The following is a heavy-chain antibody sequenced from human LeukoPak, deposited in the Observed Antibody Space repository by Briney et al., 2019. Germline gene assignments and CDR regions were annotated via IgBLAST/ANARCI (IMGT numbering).Heavy chain of an antibody. J-gene: IGHJ3*02. CDR1: GFTFSDYY. CDR2: ISSSSSYT. V-gene: IGHV3-11*06. Sequence: GRSLRLSCAASGFTFSDYYMSWIRQAPGKGLEWVSYISSSSSYTNYADSVKGRFTISRDNAKNSLYLQMNSLRAEDTAVYYCARKSYDAFDIWGQGTMVTVSS. CDR3: ARKSYDAFDI.